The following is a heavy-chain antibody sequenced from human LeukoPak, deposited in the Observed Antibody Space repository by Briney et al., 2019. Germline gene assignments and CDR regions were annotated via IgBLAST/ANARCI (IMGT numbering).Heavy chain of an antibody. V-gene: IGHV5-51*01. D-gene: IGHD3-22*01. CDR2: IYPGDSDT. CDR1: GYSFATYW. J-gene: IGHJ4*02. CDR3: ATAPRGIYDSSGYYSYYFDY. Sequence: GVSLKISCKGSGYSFATYWIAWVRQMPGKGLEWMGIIYPGDSDTRYSPSFQGQVTISADESISTAYLQWSSLKASDTAIYYCATAPRGIYDSSGYYSYYFDYWGQGTLVTVSS.